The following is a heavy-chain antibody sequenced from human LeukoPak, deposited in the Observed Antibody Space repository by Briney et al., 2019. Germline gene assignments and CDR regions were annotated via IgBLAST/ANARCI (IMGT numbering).Heavy chain of an antibody. CDR1: GGSISSGGYS. J-gene: IGHJ5*02. V-gene: IGHV4-30-2*03. Sequence: SQTLSLTCAVSGGSISSGGYSWSWIRQPPGKGLEWIASVHFNGHTYSNPSLSSRVTMSIDTSKNQFSLKLTSLTAADTAVYYCAKLPTGFPNWFDPWGQGTLVTVSS. CDR2: VHFNGHT. CDR3: AKLPTGFPNWFDP. D-gene: IGHD3-10*01.